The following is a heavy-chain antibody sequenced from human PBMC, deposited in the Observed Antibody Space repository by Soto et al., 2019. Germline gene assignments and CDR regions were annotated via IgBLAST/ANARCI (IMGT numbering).Heavy chain of an antibody. J-gene: IGHJ6*02. CDR2: ISAYNGNT. CDR1: GYTFTSYG. V-gene: IGHV1-18*01. CDR3: ARAGYCSSTSCYGYGMDV. D-gene: IGHD2-2*01. Sequence: ASVKVSCKASGYTFTSYGISWVRQAPGQGLEWMGWISAYNGNTNYAQKLQGRVTMTTDTSTSTAYMELRSLRSDDTAVYYCARAGYCSSTSCYGYGMDVWGQGTTVTVSS.